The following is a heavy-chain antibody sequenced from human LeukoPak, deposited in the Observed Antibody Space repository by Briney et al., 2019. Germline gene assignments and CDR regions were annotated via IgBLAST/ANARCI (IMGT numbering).Heavy chain of an antibody. CDR3: ARGDSCPTY. CDR2: INSGGTTI. V-gene: IGHV3-48*03. CDR1: GFTFSSYE. Sequence: GGSLRLSCAASGFTFSSYEMNWVRHAPGRGLEWVSYINSGGTTIYYADSVKGRFTISRDNAKNSLYLQMNSLRAEDTAVYYCARGDSCPTYWGQGTLVTVSS. D-gene: IGHD2-15*01. J-gene: IGHJ4*02.